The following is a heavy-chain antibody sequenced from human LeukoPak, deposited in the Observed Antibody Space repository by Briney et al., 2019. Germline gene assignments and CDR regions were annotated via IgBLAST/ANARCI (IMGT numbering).Heavy chain of an antibody. J-gene: IGHJ4*02. CDR2: ISSNGAST. Sequence: GGSLRLSCVVSGFTFSSSAMSWVRQAPGKGLEWVSLISSNGASTYYVDSVKGRFTISRDDSKNTLYLQMNSLRAEDTAVYCCAKDIQLSYWGQGALVTVSS. V-gene: IGHV3-23*01. CDR3: AKDIQLSY. D-gene: IGHD1-1*01. CDR1: GFTFSSSA.